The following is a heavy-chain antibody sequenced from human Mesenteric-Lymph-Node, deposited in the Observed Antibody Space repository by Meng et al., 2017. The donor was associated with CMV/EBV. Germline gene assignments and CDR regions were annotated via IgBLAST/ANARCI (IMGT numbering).Heavy chain of an antibody. CDR1: GGSFSGYY. D-gene: IGHD3-9*01. CDR2: INHSGST. Sequence: GSLRLSCAVYGGSFSGYYWSWIRQPPGQGLEWIGEINHSGSTNYNPSLKSRVTISVDTSKNQFSLKLSSVTAADTAVYYCASFIRMFWLVSEAFDMWGLGTLVTVSS. V-gene: IGHV4-34*01. J-gene: IGHJ3*02. CDR3: ASFIRMFWLVSEAFDM.